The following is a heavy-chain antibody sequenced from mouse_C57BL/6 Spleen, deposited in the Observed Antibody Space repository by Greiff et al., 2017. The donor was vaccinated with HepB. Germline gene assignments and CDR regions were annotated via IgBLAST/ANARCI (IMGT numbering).Heavy chain of an antibody. CDR2: INPSTGGT. V-gene: IGHV1-42*01. D-gene: IGHD3-3*01. Sequence: EVKLQESGPELVKPGASVKISCKASGYSFTGYYMNWVKQSPEKSLEWIGEINPSTGGTTYNQKFKAKATLTVDKSSSTAYMQLKSLTSEDSAVYYSARSGQDAMDDWGQGTSVTGSS. CDR1: GYSFTGYY. CDR3: ARSGQDAMDD. J-gene: IGHJ4*01.